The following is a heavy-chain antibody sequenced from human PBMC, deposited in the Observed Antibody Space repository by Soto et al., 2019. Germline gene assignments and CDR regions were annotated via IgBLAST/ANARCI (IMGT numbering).Heavy chain of an antibody. J-gene: IGHJ6*03. CDR2: IWYDGSNK. V-gene: IGHV3-33*01. Sequence: GGSLRLSCAASGFTFSSYGMHWVRQAPGKGLEWVAVIWYDGSNKYYADSVKGRFTISRDNSKNTLYLQMNSLRAEDTAVYYCARPNELRGRYYYYYYYMDVWGKGTTVTVSS. CDR3: ARPNELRGRYYYYYYYMDV. D-gene: IGHD1-7*01. CDR1: GFTFSSYG.